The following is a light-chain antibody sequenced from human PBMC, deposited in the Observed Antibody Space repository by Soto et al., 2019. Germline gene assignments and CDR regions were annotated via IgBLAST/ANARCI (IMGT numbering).Light chain of an antibody. J-gene: IGKJ1*01. V-gene: IGKV1-5*03. CDR2: RAS. CDR1: QKISSW. CDR3: QQYNSYPWT. Sequence: DIQMTQSPSTLSASPGDRVTITCRASQKISSWLAWYQQKPGTAPKLLIYRASSLQSGVPSRFSGSGSGTEFTLTISSLQPDDFAIYYCQQYNSYPWTFGQGTKVEIK.